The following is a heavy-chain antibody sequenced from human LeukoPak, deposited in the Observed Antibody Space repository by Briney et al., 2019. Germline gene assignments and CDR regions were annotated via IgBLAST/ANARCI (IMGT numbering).Heavy chain of an antibody. D-gene: IGHD3-10*01. V-gene: IGHV4-34*01. CDR2: INHSGST. Sequence: SETLSLTCAVYGGSFSGYYWSWIRQPPGKGPEWIGEINHSGSTNYNPSLKSRVTISVDTSKNQFSLKLSSVTAADTAVYYCARGRAYGSGSYYYYYYGMDVWGQGTTVTVSS. CDR3: ARGRAYGSGSYYYYYYGMDV. CDR1: GGSFSGYY. J-gene: IGHJ6*02.